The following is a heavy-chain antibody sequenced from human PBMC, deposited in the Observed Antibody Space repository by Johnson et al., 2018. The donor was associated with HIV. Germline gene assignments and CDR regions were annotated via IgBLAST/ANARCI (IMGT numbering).Heavy chain of an antibody. J-gene: IGHJ3*02. Sequence: QVQLVESGGGVVQPGRSLRLSCGASGFTFSNYGMHWVRQAPGKGLEWVAFIRYDGSNKYYADSVKGRFTIYRDNSKNTLYLQMNSLRAEDTAVYYCASGDKAYYDILTGLGAFDIWGQGTMVTVSS. CDR1: GFTFSNYG. CDR2: IRYDGSNK. V-gene: IGHV3-33*08. D-gene: IGHD3-9*01. CDR3: ASGDKAYYDILTGLGAFDI.